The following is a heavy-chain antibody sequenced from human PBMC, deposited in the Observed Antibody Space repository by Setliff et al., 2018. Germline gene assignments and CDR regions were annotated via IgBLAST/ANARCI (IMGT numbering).Heavy chain of an antibody. CDR2: INHSGST. CDR3: ARVSLKTYYDFWSGYYDRYFDY. J-gene: IGHJ4*02. D-gene: IGHD3-3*01. Sequence: SETLSLTCTVSGGSISSSSYYWSWIRQPPGKGLEWIGEINHSGSTNYNPSLKSRVTISVDTSKNQFSLKLSSVTAADTAVYYCARVSLKTYYDFWSGYYDRYFDYWGPGTLVTVST. V-gene: IGHV4-39*07. CDR1: GGSISSSSYY.